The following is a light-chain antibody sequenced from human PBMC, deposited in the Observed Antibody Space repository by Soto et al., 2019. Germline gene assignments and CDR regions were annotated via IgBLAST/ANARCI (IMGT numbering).Light chain of an antibody. Sequence: DIEMTQSPASLSSSLGDRVTLSCRASQNIDNYLNWYQQKPGKAPKLLIYATSTLQSGVPSRFSGSGSGTEFTLTINSLQPEDFEVYYCQQRSNWPWTFGQGTKVDIK. CDR3: QQRSNWPWT. CDR1: QNIDNY. V-gene: IGKV1-39*01. J-gene: IGKJ1*01. CDR2: ATS.